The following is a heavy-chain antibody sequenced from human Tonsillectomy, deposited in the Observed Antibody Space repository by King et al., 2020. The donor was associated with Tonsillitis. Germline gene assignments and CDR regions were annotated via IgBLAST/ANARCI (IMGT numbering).Heavy chain of an antibody. D-gene: IGHD3-9*01. Sequence: VQLVQSGAEVKKPGASVKVSCKASGYTFTSYYMHWVRQSPGQGLEWMGIINPSGGRRSYAQKFQGRVTMTRDTSTSTVYMELSSRRSEDTAVYYCARGDILTGYYPWSGYYGMDVWGQGTTVTVSS. CDR3: ARGDILTGYYPWSGYYGMDV. J-gene: IGHJ6*02. CDR1: GYTFTSYY. CDR2: INPSGGRR. V-gene: IGHV1-46*01.